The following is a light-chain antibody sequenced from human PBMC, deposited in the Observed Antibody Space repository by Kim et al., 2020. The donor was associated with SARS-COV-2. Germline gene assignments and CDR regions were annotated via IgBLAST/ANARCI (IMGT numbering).Light chain of an antibody. CDR2: EDN. CDR1: SGSIATKY. CDR3: QSSDNNQEV. V-gene: IGLV6-57*04. J-gene: IGLJ3*02. Sequence: NFTLTQPHSVSESPGKAVTISCTRSSGSIATKYVQWYQQRPGSAPTTVIYEDNQRPSGVPDRFSGSIDSSSNSASLTISGLKTEDEADYYCQSSDNNQEVFGGGTQLTVL.